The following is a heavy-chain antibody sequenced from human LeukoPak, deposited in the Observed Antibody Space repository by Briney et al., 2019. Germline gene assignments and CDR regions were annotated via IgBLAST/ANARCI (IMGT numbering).Heavy chain of an antibody. D-gene: IGHD3-3*01. J-gene: IGHJ6*03. CDR1: GGSISSYY. V-gene: IGHV4-59*01. CDR3: ARVLRFLEWSPYYYYMDV. Sequence: SETLSLTCTVSGGSISSYYWSWIRQPPGKGLEWIGYIYYSGSTNYNPSLKSRVTISVDTSKNQFSLKLSSVTAADTAVYYCARVLRFLEWSPYYYYMDVWGKGTTVTVPS. CDR2: IYYSGST.